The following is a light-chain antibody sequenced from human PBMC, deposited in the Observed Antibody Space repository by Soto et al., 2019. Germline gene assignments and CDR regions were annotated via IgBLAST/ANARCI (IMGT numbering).Light chain of an antibody. J-gene: IGKJ1*01. Sequence: EIVMTQSQATLSLSLGERATLSCRASQSVSSNLAWYQLKPGQAPRLLIYGASTRATGIQARFSASGSGTEFTLTISSLQSEDFAFYYCQQYNDWPTFGQGTKVDIK. CDR3: QQYNDWPT. V-gene: IGKV3-15*01. CDR2: GAS. CDR1: QSVSSN.